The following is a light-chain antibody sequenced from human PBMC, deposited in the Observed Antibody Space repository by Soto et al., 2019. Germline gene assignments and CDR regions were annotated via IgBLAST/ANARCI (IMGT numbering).Light chain of an antibody. CDR3: QQATSFPRT. V-gene: IGKV1-5*01. CDR1: QSISSW. CDR2: DAS. Sequence: DIQMTQSPSTLSASVGDRVTITCRASQSISSWLAWYQQKPGKAPKLLIYDASSLESGVPSRFSGSGSGTDFTLTINSLQPEDFATYYCQQATSFPRTFGQGTKVDI. J-gene: IGKJ1*01.